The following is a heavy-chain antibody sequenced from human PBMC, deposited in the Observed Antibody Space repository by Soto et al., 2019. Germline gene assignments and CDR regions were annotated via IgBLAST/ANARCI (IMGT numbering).Heavy chain of an antibody. CDR3: ARLGGVGGSYYSSDY. CDR1: GGSISSSSYY. Sequence: QLQLQESGPGLVKPSETLSLTCTVSGGSISSSSYYWGWIRQPPGKGLEWIGSIYYSGSTYYNPSLKSRVTISVDTSKNQFSLKLSSVTAADTAVYYCARLGGVGGSYYSSDYWGQGTLVTVSS. V-gene: IGHV4-39*01. CDR2: IYYSGST. J-gene: IGHJ4*02. D-gene: IGHD1-26*01.